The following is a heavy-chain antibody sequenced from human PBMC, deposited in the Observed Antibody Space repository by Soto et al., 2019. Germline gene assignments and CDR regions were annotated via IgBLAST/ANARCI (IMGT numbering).Heavy chain of an antibody. CDR1: GFTFSSYS. CDR2: ISSSSSYK. CDR3: ARENWFYDY. Sequence: PGGSLRLSCAASGFTFSSYSMNWVRQAPGKGLEWVSSISSSSSYKYYADSVKGRFTISRDNAKNSLYLQMNSLRAEDTAVYFCARENWFYDYWGQGTPVTVSS. D-gene: IGHD3-10*01. J-gene: IGHJ4*02. V-gene: IGHV3-21*01.